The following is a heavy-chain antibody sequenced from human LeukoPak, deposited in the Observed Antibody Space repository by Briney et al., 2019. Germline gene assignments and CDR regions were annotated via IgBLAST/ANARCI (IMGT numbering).Heavy chain of an antibody. CDR1: GATLHSFA. CDR2: TSGTEDST. Sequence: GGSLRLSCAASGATLHSFAMSWVRQAPGKGLEWLAVTSGTEDSTHYADSVRGRFIISTDSSKNSLYLQMNSLRAEDTAVYYCTKDLMTGFSSGWYFGYWGLGTLVTVSS. CDR3: TKDLMTGFSSGWYFGY. J-gene: IGHJ4*02. D-gene: IGHD6-19*01. V-gene: IGHV3-23*01.